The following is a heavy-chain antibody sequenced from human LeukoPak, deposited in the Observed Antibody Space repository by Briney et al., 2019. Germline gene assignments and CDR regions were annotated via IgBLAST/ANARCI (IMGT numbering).Heavy chain of an antibody. V-gene: IGHV3-30*18. CDR2: ISYDGSNK. J-gene: IGHJ4*02. D-gene: IGHD3-9*01. CDR3: AKDEQYFDWLLYAALDY. Sequence: GGSLRLSCAASGFTFSSYGIHWVRQAPGKGLEWVAVISYDGSNKYYADSVKGRFTISRDNSKNTLYLQMNSLRAEDTAVYYCAKDEQYFDWLLYAALDYWGQGTLVTVSS. CDR1: GFTFSSYG.